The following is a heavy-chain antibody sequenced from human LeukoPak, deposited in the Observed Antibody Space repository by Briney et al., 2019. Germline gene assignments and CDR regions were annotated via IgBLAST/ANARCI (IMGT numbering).Heavy chain of an antibody. V-gene: IGHV3-66*01. Sequence: PGGSLRLSCAAFGFIVRSNHINWVRQAPGKGLGWVSITYSGDTTYYADSVKGRFIISRDDSKNTLSLQMNDLRVEDTAVYYCARERPDSRNLDSWGRGALVTVSS. CDR2: TYSGDTT. D-gene: IGHD1-14*01. CDR1: GFIVRSNH. CDR3: ARERPDSRNLDS. J-gene: IGHJ4*02.